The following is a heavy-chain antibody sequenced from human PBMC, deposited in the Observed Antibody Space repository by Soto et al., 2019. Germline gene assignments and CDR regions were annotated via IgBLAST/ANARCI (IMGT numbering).Heavy chain of an antibody. J-gene: IGHJ4*02. V-gene: IGHV1-69*13. CDR1: GGTFSSYA. D-gene: IGHD4-4*01. Sequence: GASVKVSCKASGGTFSSYAISWVRQAPGQGLEWMGGIIPIFGTANYAQKFQGRVTITADESTSTAYMELSSLRSEDTAVYYCARGRRVSNLDYFDYWGQGTLVTVSS. CDR2: IIPIFGTA. CDR3: ARGRRVSNLDYFDY.